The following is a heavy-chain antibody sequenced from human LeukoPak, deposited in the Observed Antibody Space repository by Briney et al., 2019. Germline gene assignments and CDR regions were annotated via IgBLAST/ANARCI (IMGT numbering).Heavy chain of an antibody. CDR1: GFTFSSYG. J-gene: IGHJ4*02. Sequence: GGSLRLSCAASGFTFSSYGMHWVRQAPGKGLEWVAFIRYDGSNKYYADSVKGRFTISRDNSKNTLYLQMNSLRAEDTAVYYCANGIPYYFDYWGQGTLVTVSS. CDR3: ANGIPYYFDY. V-gene: IGHV3-30*02. D-gene: IGHD5-18*01. CDR2: IRYDGSNK.